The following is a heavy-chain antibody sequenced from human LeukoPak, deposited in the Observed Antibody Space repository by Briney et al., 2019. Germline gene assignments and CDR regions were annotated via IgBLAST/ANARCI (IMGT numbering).Heavy chain of an antibody. J-gene: IGHJ4*02. Sequence: GGSLRLSCAVSGITLSNYGMSWVRQAPGKGLEWVAGLSGSGGGTNYADSVQGRFTISKDNPKNTLYLQMNSLRAEDTAVYFCAKRGVVIRVFLVGFHKEAYYFDSWGQGALVTVSS. CDR3: AKRGVVIRVFLVGFHKEAYYFDS. D-gene: IGHD3-10*01. V-gene: IGHV3-23*01. CDR2: LSGSGGGT. CDR1: GITLSNYG.